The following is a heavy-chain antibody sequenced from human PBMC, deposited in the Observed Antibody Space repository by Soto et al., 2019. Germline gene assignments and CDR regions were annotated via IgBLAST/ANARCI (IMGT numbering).Heavy chain of an antibody. J-gene: IGHJ4*02. CDR3: ARVKGAYAIDY. CDR1: GFTFSDYY. CDR2: ISKSGGTT. D-gene: IGHD5-12*01. V-gene: IGHV3-11*01. Sequence: QVQLVESGGGLVKPGGSLRLSCAPSGFTFSDYYMSWIRQAPGKGPEWVSYISKSGGTTHYADSVKGRFTISRDNAKNSLCLQMNSLRAEDTAVCYCARVKGAYAIDYWGQGTQVTVSS.